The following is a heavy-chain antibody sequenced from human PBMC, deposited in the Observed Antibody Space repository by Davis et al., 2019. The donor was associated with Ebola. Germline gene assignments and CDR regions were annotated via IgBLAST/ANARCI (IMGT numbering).Heavy chain of an antibody. CDR2: IQQDGSEK. Sequence: GESLNLSCAAPGFTFSNYWMSWVRQAPGRGLEWVANIQQDGSEKFYVDSVKGRFTISRDNAKNSLYLQMNSLRAEDTAIYYCAKDIQGGSSYLDYWVQGTLVTVSS. CDR3: AKDIQGGSSYLDY. J-gene: IGHJ4*02. V-gene: IGHV3-7*03. CDR1: GFTFSNYW. D-gene: IGHD3-16*01.